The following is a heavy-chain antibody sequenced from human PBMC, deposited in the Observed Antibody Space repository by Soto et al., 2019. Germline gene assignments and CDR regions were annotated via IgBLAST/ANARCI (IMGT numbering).Heavy chain of an antibody. CDR1: GFTFSSYG. Sequence: SLRLSCAASGFTFSSYGMHWVRQAPGKGLEWVAVIWYDGSNKYYADSVKGRFTISRDNSKNTLYLQMNSLRAEDTAVYYCAREGTTLEEYYYGMDVWCQGTMVTVSS. CDR3: AREGTTLEEYYYGMDV. CDR2: IWYDGSNK. V-gene: IGHV3-33*01. J-gene: IGHJ6*02. D-gene: IGHD1-1*01.